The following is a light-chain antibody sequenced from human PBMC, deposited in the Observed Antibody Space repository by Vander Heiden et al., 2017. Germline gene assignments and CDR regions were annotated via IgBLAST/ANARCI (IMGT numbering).Light chain of an antibody. CDR3: QQGYSIPFT. Sequence: QMTQSPSSLSASVGDTVTITCRASQSIDNILNWNQHRPGKAPTLLSSSASNLHGGVPSRFSGSGSGTEFTLTIASLQPEDFATYSCQQGYSIPFTFGPGTKVDAK. V-gene: IGKV1-39*01. CDR2: SAS. CDR1: QSIDNI. J-gene: IGKJ3*01.